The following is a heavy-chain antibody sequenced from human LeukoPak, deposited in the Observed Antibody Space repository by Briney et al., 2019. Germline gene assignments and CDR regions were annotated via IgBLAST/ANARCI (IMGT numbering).Heavy chain of an antibody. CDR1: GGSISSYY. V-gene: IGHV4-4*07. CDR3: AKEGSMTARPFVSIDY. D-gene: IGHD6-6*01. Sequence: SETLSLTCTVSGGSISSYYWSWIRQPAGKGLQWIGRIHTSGSTDYNPSLGSRVTMSVDTSKNQFSLKLSSVTAADTAVYYCAKEGSMTARPFVSIDYWGQGTLVTVSS. CDR2: IHTSGST. J-gene: IGHJ4*02.